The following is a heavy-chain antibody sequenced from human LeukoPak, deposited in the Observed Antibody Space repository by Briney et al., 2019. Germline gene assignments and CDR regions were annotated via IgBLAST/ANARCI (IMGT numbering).Heavy chain of an antibody. D-gene: IGHD3-22*01. CDR3: ARIYKKYYYDSSGYYSY. CDR2: TNPNSGGT. Sequence: ASVTVSCKASGYTFTGYYMHWVRQAPGQGLEWMGRTNPNSGGTNYAQRFQGRVTMTRDTSISTAYMELSRLRSDDTAVYYCARIYKKYYYDSSGYYSYWGQETLVTVSS. CDR1: GYTFTGYY. V-gene: IGHV1-2*06. J-gene: IGHJ4*02.